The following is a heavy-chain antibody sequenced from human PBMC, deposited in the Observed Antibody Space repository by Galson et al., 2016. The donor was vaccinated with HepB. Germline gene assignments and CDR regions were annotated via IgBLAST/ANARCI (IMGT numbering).Heavy chain of an antibody. D-gene: IGHD2-21*01. J-gene: IGHJ3*02. CDR2: ISYDGGSN. CDR3: ARVIGGTLDALDT. Sequence: SLRLSCAASGFTFSTYWMHWVRQAPGKGLKWVAVISYDGGSNYYADSVKGRFTISRDNSKNTLYLQMNSLRAEESAVYYCARVIGGTLDALDTWGQGTMVTVSS. CDR1: GFTFSTYW. V-gene: IGHV3-30*03.